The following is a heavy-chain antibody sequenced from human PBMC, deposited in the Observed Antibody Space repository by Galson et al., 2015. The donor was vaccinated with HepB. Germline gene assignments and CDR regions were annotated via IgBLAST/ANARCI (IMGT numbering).Heavy chain of an antibody. V-gene: IGHV3-7*01. CDR2: IKRDVSDK. J-gene: IGHJ4*02. CDR3: VNERGLGRCRSGSCYSDDY. CDR1: GFTFSNYW. Sequence: SLRLSCAASGFTFSNYWMNWVRQAPGKGLEWVANIKRDVSDKHYVDSVKDRFTISRDNANNSLYLQMNSLRAEDTAVYYCVNERGLGRCRSGSCYSDDYWDQGTLVTVSS. D-gene: IGHD2-2*02.